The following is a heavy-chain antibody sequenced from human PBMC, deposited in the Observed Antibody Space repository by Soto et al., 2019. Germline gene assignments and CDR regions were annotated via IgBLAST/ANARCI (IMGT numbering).Heavy chain of an antibody. CDR3: VRRDYGDYSHWFDP. CDR2: MSANNGDT. J-gene: IGHJ5*02. D-gene: IGHD4-17*01. V-gene: IGHV1-18*04. Sequence: ASVKVSCKASGYTFTRYGITWARQAPGQGLEWMGWMSANNGDTTYAQKLQGRVTMTRNPSIATAYMELSTLKSEDTAVYYCVRRDYGDYSHWFDPWGQGTLVTVSS. CDR1: GYTFTRYG.